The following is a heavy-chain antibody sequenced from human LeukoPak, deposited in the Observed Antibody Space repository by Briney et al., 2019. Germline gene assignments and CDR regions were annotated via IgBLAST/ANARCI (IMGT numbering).Heavy chain of an antibody. CDR3: ARETYYYDSSGYYRWFDP. D-gene: IGHD3-22*01. V-gene: IGHV4-59*01. J-gene: IGHJ5*02. Sequence: SETLSLTCTVSGGSISSYYWSWIRQPPGKGLEWIGYIYYSGSTNYNPSLKSRVTISVDTSKNQLSLKLSSVTAADTAVYYCARETYYYDSSGYYRWFDPWGQGTLVTVSS. CDR2: IYYSGST. CDR1: GGSISSYY.